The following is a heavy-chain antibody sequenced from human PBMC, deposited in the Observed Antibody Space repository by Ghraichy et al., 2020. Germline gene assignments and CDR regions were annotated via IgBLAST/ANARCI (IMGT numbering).Heavy chain of an antibody. CDR2: INSDGSST. J-gene: IGHJ6*02. CDR3: ASGGWNDYNYGMDV. CDR1: GFTFSTYW. Sequence: GGSLRLSCAASGFTFSTYWMHWVRQVPGKGPVWVSRINSDGSSTNYADSVKGRFTISRDNAKNTLYLQMNSLRAEDTAVYYCASGGWNDYNYGMDVWGQGTTVTVSS. D-gene: IGHD1-1*01. V-gene: IGHV3-74*01.